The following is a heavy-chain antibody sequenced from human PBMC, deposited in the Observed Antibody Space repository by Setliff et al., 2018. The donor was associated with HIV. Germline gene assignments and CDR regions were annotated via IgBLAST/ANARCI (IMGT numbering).Heavy chain of an antibody. CDR2: ISYDGDNE. CDR1: GFSFRNFG. D-gene: IGHD6-13*01. CDR3: TKNLYSSRWSPLDY. Sequence: GGSLRLSCAASGFSFRNFGMHWVRQSPGKGLEWVADISYDGDNEHYADSVKGRFTISRDNSKNRLYMQMDSLRAEDTAVYYCTKNLYSSRWSPLDYWGQGTLVTVSS. J-gene: IGHJ4*02. V-gene: IGHV3-30*18.